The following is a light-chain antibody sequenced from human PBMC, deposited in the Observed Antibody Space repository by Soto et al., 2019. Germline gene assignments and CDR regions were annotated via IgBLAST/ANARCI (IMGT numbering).Light chain of an antibody. CDR3: QQYNSYSPG. Sequence: DIQMTQSPSTLSASVGDRVTITCRASQSITGWLAWYQQKPGKAPKLLIYKASSLESGLPSRFSGSGSGTEFTLTSSSLQPDDFASYYCQQYNSYSPGFGQGTKVEIK. V-gene: IGKV1-5*03. CDR2: KAS. J-gene: IGKJ1*01. CDR1: QSITGW.